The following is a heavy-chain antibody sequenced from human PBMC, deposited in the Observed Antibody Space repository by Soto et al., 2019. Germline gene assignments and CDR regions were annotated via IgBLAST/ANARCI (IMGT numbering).Heavy chain of an antibody. Sequence: SETLSLTCAVSGYSISSGYYWGWIRQPPGKGLEWIGSIYHSGSTYYNPSLKSRVTISVDTSKNQFSLKLSSVTAADTAVYYCARDHYRYCSSTSCSRGYYYYGMDVWGQGTTVTVSS. J-gene: IGHJ6*02. V-gene: IGHV4-38-2*02. CDR3: ARDHYRYCSSTSCSRGYYYYGMDV. D-gene: IGHD2-2*01. CDR2: IYHSGST. CDR1: GYSISSGYY.